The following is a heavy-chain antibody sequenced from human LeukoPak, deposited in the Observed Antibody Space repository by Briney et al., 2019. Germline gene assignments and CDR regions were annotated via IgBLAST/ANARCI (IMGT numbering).Heavy chain of an antibody. Sequence: ASVEVSCKASGYTFTGYYMHWVRQAPGQGLEWMGWINPNSGGTNYAQKFQGRVTMTRDTSISTAYMELSRLRSDDTAVYYCARVDADYGDYGDYWGQGTLVTVSS. D-gene: IGHD4-17*01. J-gene: IGHJ4*02. V-gene: IGHV1-2*02. CDR2: INPNSGGT. CDR3: ARVDADYGDYGDY. CDR1: GYTFTGYY.